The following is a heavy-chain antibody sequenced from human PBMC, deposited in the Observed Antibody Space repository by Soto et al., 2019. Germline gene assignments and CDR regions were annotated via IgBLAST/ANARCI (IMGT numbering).Heavy chain of an antibody. CDR3: SRRAGITIQDY. J-gene: IGHJ4*02. Sequence: GESLKISCKASGYIFTSYWITWVRQMPGKGLEWMGRIDPSDSYTNSSPSFQGHVTISADKSITTAYLHWTSLEASDTAMYYCSRRAGITIQDYWGQGTLVTVSS. V-gene: IGHV5-10-1*01. CDR2: IDPSDSYT. D-gene: IGHD3-3*01. CDR1: GYIFTSYW.